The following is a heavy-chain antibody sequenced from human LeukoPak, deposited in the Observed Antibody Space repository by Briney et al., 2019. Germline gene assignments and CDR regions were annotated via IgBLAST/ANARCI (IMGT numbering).Heavy chain of an antibody. D-gene: IGHD6-13*01. J-gene: IGHJ5*02. CDR3: AAAGTQPNWFDP. Sequence: GGSLRLSCAASGFTFSSYSMNWVRQAPGKRLEWVSSISSSSSYIYYADSVKGRFTISRDNAKNSLYLQMNSLRAEDTAVYYCAAAGTQPNWFDPWGQGTLVTVSS. V-gene: IGHV3-21*01. CDR1: GFTFSSYS. CDR2: ISSSSSYI.